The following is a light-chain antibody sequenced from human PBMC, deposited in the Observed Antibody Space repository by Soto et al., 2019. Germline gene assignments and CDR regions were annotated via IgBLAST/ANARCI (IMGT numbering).Light chain of an antibody. CDR1: QNVGSSY. J-gene: IGKJ3*01. CDR2: GGS. V-gene: IGKV3-20*01. Sequence: EIVLTQSPGTLSLSPGERATLSCRASQNVGSSYLAWYQQKPGQAPRLLISGGSSRAPGIPDRFSGGGSGTDFTLTISRLEPEDFAVYYGQQYGSSLRFTFGPGTRVDIK. CDR3: QQYGSSLRFT.